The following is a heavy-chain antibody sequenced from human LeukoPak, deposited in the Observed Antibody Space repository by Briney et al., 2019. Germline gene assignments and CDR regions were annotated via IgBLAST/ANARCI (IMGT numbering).Heavy chain of an antibody. V-gene: IGHV4-59*08. Sequence: SETLSLTCTVSGGSTSSYYWSWIRQPPGKGLEWIGYIYYSGSTNYNPSLKSRVTISVDTSKNQFSLKLSSVTAADTAVYYCARLIVGVRGYFDYWGQGTLVTVSS. CDR2: IYYSGST. D-gene: IGHD3-22*01. CDR3: ARLIVGVRGYFDY. J-gene: IGHJ4*02. CDR1: GGSTSSYY.